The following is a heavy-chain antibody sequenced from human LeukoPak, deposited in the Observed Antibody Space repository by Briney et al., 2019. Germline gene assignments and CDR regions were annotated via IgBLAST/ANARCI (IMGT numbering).Heavy chain of an antibody. CDR1: GYTFAGYY. J-gene: IGHJ6*02. D-gene: IGHD6-13*01. Sequence: PRASVKVSCKASGYTFAGYYMHWVRQAPGQGLEWMGWINPNSGGTNYAQKFQGWVTMTRDTSISTAYMELSRLRSDDTAAYYCARDANGIAAAGPWGGMDVWGQGTTVTVSS. V-gene: IGHV1-2*04. CDR2: INPNSGGT. CDR3: ARDANGIAAAGPWGGMDV.